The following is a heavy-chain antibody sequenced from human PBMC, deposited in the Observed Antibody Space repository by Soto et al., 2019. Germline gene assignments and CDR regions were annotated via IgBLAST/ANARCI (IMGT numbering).Heavy chain of an antibody. V-gene: IGHV4-34*01. Sequence: QVQVQQWGAGLLKFSETLSLTCAVNGGSFSGWHWNWIRQPPGKGLEWIGEASHTGGTNYNPSLESRVTISVDRSRNQLSLKLTSVSAADTAVYYSARSRNLDVWGPGTTVIVSS. CDR1: GGSFSGWH. CDR2: ASHTGGT. D-gene: IGHD1-1*01. J-gene: IGHJ6*02. CDR3: ARSRNLDV.